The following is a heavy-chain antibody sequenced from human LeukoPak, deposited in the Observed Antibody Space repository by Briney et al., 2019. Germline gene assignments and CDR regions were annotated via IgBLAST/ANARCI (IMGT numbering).Heavy chain of an antibody. CDR3: AGHDILTGHHNWFVP. CDR2: MSSSGSTI. V-gene: IGHV3-48*03. J-gene: IGHJ5*02. D-gene: IGHD3-9*01. CDR1: GFTFSSYE. Sequence: PGGSLRLSCAASGFTFSSYEMNWVRQAPGKGLVWVSYMSSSGSTIYYADSVKGRFTISRDNAKNSLYLQMNSLRAEDTAVYYCAGHDILTGHHNWFVPWGQGTLVTVSS.